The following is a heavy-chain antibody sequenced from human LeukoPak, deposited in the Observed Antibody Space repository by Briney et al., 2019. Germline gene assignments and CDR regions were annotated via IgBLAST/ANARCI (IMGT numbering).Heavy chain of an antibody. CDR3: AKAWRYSSSLGLSRTDWFDP. CDR1: GFTFSSHA. Sequence: GGSRRLAWAAAGFTFSSHAMSWDRQAPGKGMEWVSATIGSGGSTYYADSVKGRSTISRDNSKNTLYLQMNSLRAEDTAVYYCAKAWRYSSSLGLSRTDWFDPWGQGTLVTVSS. CDR2: TIGSGGST. D-gene: IGHD6-13*01. J-gene: IGHJ5*02. V-gene: IGHV3-23*01.